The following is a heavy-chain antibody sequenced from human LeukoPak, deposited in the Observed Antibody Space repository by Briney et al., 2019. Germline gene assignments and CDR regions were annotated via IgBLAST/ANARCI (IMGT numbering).Heavy chain of an antibody. CDR2: INPNSGGT. J-gene: IGHJ4*02. D-gene: IGHD6-19*01. Sequence: ASVKVSCKASGYTFTGYYMNWVRQAPGQGLEWMGWINPNSGGTNYAQKFQGRVTMTRDTSIRTAYMELSRLRSDDTAVYYCARYSGGQWLDLDYWGQGTLVTVSS. V-gene: IGHV1-2*02. CDR1: GYTFTGYY. CDR3: ARYSGGQWLDLDY.